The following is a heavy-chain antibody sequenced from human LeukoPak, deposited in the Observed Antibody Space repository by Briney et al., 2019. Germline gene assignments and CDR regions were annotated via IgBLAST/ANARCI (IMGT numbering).Heavy chain of an antibody. CDR2: IYYSGST. Sequence: SQTLSLTCTVSGGSISSGGYYWSWIRQHPGKGLEWIGYIYYSGSTYYNPSLKSRVTISVDTSKNQFSLKLSSVTAADTAVYYCARDLRRGYSGYDSWGQGTLVTVSS. D-gene: IGHD5-12*01. CDR3: ARDLRRGYSGYDS. J-gene: IGHJ5*02. CDR1: GGSISSGGYY. V-gene: IGHV4-31*03.